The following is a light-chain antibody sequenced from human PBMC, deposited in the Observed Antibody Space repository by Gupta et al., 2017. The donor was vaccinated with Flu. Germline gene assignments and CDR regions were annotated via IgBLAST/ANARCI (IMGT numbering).Light chain of an antibody. CDR1: SSDVGSNS. CDR3: AAWDDSLGGWV. Sequence: QSLLTQPPSVSGTPGQSVTISCSGSSSDVGSNSVNWYQQFPGAAPRLLIYTNNQRPSGVPDRCSGSKSGTSASLAISGLQSKDEAAYYCAAWDDSLGGWVFGGGTKLTVL. CDR2: TNN. J-gene: IGLJ3*02. V-gene: IGLV1-44*01.